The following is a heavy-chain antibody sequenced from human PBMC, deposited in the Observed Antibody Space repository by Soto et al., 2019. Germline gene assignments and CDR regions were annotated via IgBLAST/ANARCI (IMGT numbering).Heavy chain of an antibody. J-gene: IGHJ6*02. Sequence: GESLKISCNGSGYSFTSYWICWVRQMPGKGLEWMGIIYPGDSDTRYSPSFQGQVTISADKSISTAYLQWSSLKASDTAMYYCARHAEYIGDGSGRYYYGMDVWGQGTTVTV. CDR3: ARHAEYIGDGSGRYYYGMDV. D-gene: IGHD6-6*01. CDR1: GYSFTSYW. V-gene: IGHV5-51*01. CDR2: IYPGDSDT.